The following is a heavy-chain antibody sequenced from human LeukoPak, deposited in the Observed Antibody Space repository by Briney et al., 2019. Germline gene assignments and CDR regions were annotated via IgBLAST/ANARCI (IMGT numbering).Heavy chain of an antibody. V-gene: IGHV1-24*01. CDR1: GYTLTELS. CDR3: ATYGPLNSGSYQGYFDY. J-gene: IGHJ4*02. Sequence: ASVKVSCKVSGYTLTELSMHWVRQAPGKGLEWRGGFDPEDGETIYAQKFQGRVTMTEDTSTDTAYMELSSLRSEDTAVYYCATYGPLNSGSYQGYFDYWGQGTLVTVSS. CDR2: FDPEDGET. D-gene: IGHD1-26*01.